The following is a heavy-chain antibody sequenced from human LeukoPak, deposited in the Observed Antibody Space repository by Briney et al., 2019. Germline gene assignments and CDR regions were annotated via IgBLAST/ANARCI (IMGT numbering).Heavy chain of an antibody. CDR3: ARANSISWYGNFDY. CDR2: IYSAGNT. CDR1: GFTVSSNS. Sequence: GGSLRPSCTVSGFTVSSNSMSWVRQAPGKGLEWVSFIYSAGNTHYSDSVKGRFTISIDNSKNTLYLQMNSLRAEDTAVYYCARANSISWYGNFDYWGQGTLVTVSS. V-gene: IGHV3-53*01. J-gene: IGHJ4*02. D-gene: IGHD6-13*01.